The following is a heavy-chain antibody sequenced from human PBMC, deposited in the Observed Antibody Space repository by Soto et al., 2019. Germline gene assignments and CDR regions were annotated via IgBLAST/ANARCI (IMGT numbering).Heavy chain of an antibody. Sequence: VSVKVSCKASGYTFTSYGISWVLQAPGQGLEWMGWISTYNVDTKYADKFQGRLTMSSDTSTTTAFMELRRLRSDDTAVYYCVRGGFAYGYLDYWGQGTLVTVSS. CDR1: GYTFTSYG. V-gene: IGHV1-18*04. D-gene: IGHD5-18*01. CDR2: ISTYNVDT. CDR3: VRGGFAYGYLDY. J-gene: IGHJ4*02.